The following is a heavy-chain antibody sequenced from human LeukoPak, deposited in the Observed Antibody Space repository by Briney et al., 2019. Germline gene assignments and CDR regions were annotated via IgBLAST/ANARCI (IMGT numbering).Heavy chain of an antibody. D-gene: IGHD3-10*01. V-gene: IGHV3-23*01. CDR3: AKVTGSGSYLADAFDI. J-gene: IGHJ3*02. CDR1: GLTFSSYG. CDR2: ISGSGNRT. Sequence: GSLRLSCAASGLTFSSYGMDWVRQAPGKGLEWVSSISGSGNRTYHADSVRGRFTVSRDNSKNTLYLQMKSLRAEDTAVYYCAKVTGSGSYLADAFDIWGHGTVVSVSS.